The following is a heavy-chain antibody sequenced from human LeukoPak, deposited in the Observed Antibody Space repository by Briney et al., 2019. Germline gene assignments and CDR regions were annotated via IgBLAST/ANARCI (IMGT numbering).Heavy chain of an antibody. CDR1: GFTVSSNY. CDR3: ARGQSGTPHYYYGMDV. D-gene: IGHD3-10*01. Sequence: GGSLRPSCAASGFTVSSNYMSWVRQAPGKGLEWVSIIYSGGSTYYADSVKGRFTVSRDNSKNTLSLQMNSLRAEDTAVYYCARGQSGTPHYYYGMDVWGQGTTVTVSS. CDR2: IYSGGST. V-gene: IGHV3-53*01. J-gene: IGHJ6*02.